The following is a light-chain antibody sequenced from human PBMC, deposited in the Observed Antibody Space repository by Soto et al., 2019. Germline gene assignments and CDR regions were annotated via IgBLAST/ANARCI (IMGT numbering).Light chain of an antibody. J-gene: IGLJ1*01. V-gene: IGLV2-23*02. CDR3: CSYGGSSTFPYV. CDR2: EVT. Sequence: QSALAQPASVSGSPEQSITISCTGTSSDVGTYNLVSWYQHHPGKAPKLIIFEVTERPSGVSHRFSGSKFGNTASLTISGLLPEDEADYYCCSYGGSSTFPYVFGTGTKLTVL. CDR1: SSDVGTYNL.